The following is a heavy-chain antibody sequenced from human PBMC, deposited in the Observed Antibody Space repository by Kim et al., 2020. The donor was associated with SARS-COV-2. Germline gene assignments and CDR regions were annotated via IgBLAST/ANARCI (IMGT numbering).Heavy chain of an antibody. CDR1: GGTFSSYA. V-gene: IGHV1-69*13. Sequence: SVKVSCKASGGTFSSYAISWVRQAPGQGLEWMGGIIPIFGTANYAQKFQGRVTITADESTSTAYMELSSLRSEDTAVYYCARSQDLFMVRGVIYYYGMDVWGQGTTVTVSS. D-gene: IGHD3-10*01. J-gene: IGHJ6*02. CDR3: ARSQDLFMVRGVIYYYGMDV. CDR2: IIPIFGTA.